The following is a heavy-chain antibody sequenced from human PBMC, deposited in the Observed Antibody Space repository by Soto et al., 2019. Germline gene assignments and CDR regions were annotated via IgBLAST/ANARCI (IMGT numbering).Heavy chain of an antibody. D-gene: IGHD3-10*01. V-gene: IGHV1-69*01. CDR1: GGTFSSYA. J-gene: IGHJ6*02. CDR2: IIPIFGTA. CDR3: ARVRRSLWPGEGYYYYGMDV. Sequence: QVQLVQSGAEVKKPGASLKVSCKASGGTFSSYAISWVRQAPGQGLEWMGGIIPIFGTANYAEKFQGRVTITADESTSKAYMERSRLRAEDTAVYYWARVRRSLWPGEGYYYYGMDVWGQGTTVTVSS.